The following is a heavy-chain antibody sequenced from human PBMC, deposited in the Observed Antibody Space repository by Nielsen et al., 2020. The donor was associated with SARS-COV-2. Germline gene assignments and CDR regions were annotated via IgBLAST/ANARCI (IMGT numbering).Heavy chain of an antibody. CDR2: IIPSFGTE. J-gene: IGHJ4*02. CDR3: ARVRGSCSSSTCPMDY. CDR1: GGTFSSYV. Sequence: SVKVSCKASGGTFSSYVISWVRQAPGQGLEWMGGIIPSFGTEIYAQKLQGRITITADELTNTVYMELYSLRSEDTAVFYCARVRGSCSSSTCPMDYWGQGTLVTVSS. D-gene: IGHD2-2*01. V-gene: IGHV1-69*13.